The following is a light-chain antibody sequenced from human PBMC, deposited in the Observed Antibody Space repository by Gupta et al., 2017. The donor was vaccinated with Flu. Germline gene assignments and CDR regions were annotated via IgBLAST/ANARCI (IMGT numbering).Light chain of an antibody. CDR1: SSDAGGYNM. CDR3: NSYTGGSKFEV. CDR2: DVT. V-gene: IGLV2-8*01. J-gene: IGLJ1*01. Sequence: QSALTQPPSASGSPGQSVTISCTGSSSDAGGYNMVSWYQQHPGKANKIIIEDVTKRPSGVQERGACSKSGNRAYRNVSVPKAKDEDEDDCNSYTGGSKFEVFGTGTKVTVL.